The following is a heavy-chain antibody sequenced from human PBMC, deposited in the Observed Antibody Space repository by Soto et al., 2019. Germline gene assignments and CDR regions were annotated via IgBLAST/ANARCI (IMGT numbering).Heavy chain of an antibody. D-gene: IGHD3-10*01. V-gene: IGHV3-49*04. CDR2: IRSKAYGGTT. CDR3: TGAVWFGELLPRGGKYYYGMDV. J-gene: IGHJ6*02. CDR1: GFTFGDYA. Sequence: PGGSLRLSCTASGFTFGDYAMSWVRQAPGKGLEWVGFIRSKAYGGTTEYAASVKGRFTISRDDSKSIAYLQMNSLKTEDTAVYYCTGAVWFGELLPRGGKYYYGMDVWGQGTTVTVSS.